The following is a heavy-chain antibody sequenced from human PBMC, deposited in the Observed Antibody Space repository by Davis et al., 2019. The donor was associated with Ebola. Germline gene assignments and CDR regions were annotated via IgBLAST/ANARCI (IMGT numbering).Heavy chain of an antibody. D-gene: IGHD2-2*01. CDR2: ISYDGSNK. J-gene: IGHJ6*02. CDR1: GFTFSSYG. V-gene: IGHV3-30*03. CDR3: ARDRTIRDIVLVPAAAPYGMDV. Sequence: GESLKISCAASGFTFSSYGMHWVRQAPGKGLEWVAVISYDGSNKYYADSVKGRFTISRDNSKNTLYLQMNSLRAEDTAVYYCARDRTIRDIVLVPAAAPYGMDVWGQGTTVTVSS.